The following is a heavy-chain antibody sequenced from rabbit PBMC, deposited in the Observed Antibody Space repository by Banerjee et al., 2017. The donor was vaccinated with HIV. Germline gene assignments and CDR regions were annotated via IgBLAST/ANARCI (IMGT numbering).Heavy chain of an antibody. D-gene: IGHD6-1*01. CDR3: ARRDGGYVAYGYAYYGMDL. V-gene: IGHV1S45*01. J-gene: IGHJ6*01. CDR1: GFDLSSSYW. CDR2: IVTGGGNT. Sequence: QEQLEESGGGLVKPGGTLTLTCKASGFDLSSSYWICWVRQAPGKGLEWIACIVTGGGNTYYASWAKGRFTISKTSSTTVTLQMTSLTAADTATYFFARRDGGYVAYGYAYYGMDLWGPGTLVTDS.